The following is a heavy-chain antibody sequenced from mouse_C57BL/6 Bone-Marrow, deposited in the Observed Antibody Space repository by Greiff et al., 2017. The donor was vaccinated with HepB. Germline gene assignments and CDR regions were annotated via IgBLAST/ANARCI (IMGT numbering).Heavy chain of an antibody. D-gene: IGHD3-2*02. J-gene: IGHJ2*01. CDR3: AREGLRPLFDY. Sequence: QVQLQQSGAELVRPGPSVKMSCKASGYTFTNYWIGWAKQRPGHGLEWIGDIYPGGGYTNYNEKFKGKATLTADKSSSTAYMQFSSLTSEDSAIYYCAREGLRPLFDYWGQGTTLTVSS. CDR2: IYPGGGYT. V-gene: IGHV1-63*01. CDR1: GYTFTNYW.